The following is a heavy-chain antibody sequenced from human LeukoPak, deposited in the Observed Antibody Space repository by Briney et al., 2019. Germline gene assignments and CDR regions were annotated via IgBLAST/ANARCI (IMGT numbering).Heavy chain of an antibody. CDR2: ILYSGSV. CDR1: GGSVSNGRYY. V-gene: IGHV4-61*01. CDR3: ARGQAHRYSGSLSDAFDI. Sequence: SETLSLTCTVSGGSVSNGRYYRGWYRQPPGKGLEWIGYILYSGSVNYNPSLKSQITISVDTSKNQFSLKLSSVTAADTAVYYCARGQAHRYSGSLSDAFDIWGQGTMVTVSS. J-gene: IGHJ3*02. D-gene: IGHD1-26*01.